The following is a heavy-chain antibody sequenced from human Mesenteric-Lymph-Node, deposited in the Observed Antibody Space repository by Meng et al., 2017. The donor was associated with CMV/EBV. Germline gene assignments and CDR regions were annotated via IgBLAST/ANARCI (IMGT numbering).Heavy chain of an antibody. CDR1: GFTLSDYY. J-gene: IGHJ4*02. D-gene: IGHD1-26*01. CDR3: ASMWEGGY. Sequence: GGSLRLSCVASGFTLSDYYMSWIRQAPGRGLEWVSLISITGSIIHYADSVKGRFTISRDNAKKALYLQMNALRVEDTAVYYCASMWEGGYWGQGTLVTVSS. V-gene: IGHV3-11*04. CDR2: ISITGSII.